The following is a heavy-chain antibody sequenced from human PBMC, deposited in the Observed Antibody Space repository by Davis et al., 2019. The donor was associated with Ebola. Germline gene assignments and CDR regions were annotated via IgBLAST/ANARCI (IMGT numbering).Heavy chain of an antibody. CDR2: ISYDGSSK. J-gene: IGHJ6*04. Sequence: GESLKISCTASGFTFSSYGMHWVRQAPGKGLEWVAIISYDGSSKSNADSVKGRFTTSRDNSKNTLYLQMNSLRAEDTAVYYCARGGVVTPPYGMDVWGKGTTVTVSS. CDR1: GFTFSSYG. V-gene: IGHV3-30*03. CDR3: ARGGVVTPPYGMDV. D-gene: IGHD4-23*01.